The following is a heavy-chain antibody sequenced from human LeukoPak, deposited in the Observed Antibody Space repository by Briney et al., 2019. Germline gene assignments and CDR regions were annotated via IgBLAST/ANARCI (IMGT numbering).Heavy chain of an antibody. CDR3: AKDLHDYGDYVFDY. Sequence: GGSLRLSCAASGFTFSAHDLTWVRQAPGKGLEWVSAISGSGGSTYYADSVKGRFTISRDNSKNTLYLQMNSLRAEDTAVYYCAKDLHDYGDYVFDYWGQGTLVTVSS. CDR2: ISGSGGST. D-gene: IGHD4-17*01. J-gene: IGHJ4*02. CDR1: GFTFSAHD. V-gene: IGHV3-23*01.